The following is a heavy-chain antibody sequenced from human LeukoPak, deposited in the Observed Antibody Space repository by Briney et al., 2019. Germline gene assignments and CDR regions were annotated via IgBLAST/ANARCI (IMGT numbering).Heavy chain of an antibody. CDR2: INPNSGGT. CDR3: ARLRRTNEAHYY. CDR1: VYTFTGYY. J-gene: IGHJ4*02. V-gene: IGHV1-2*02. D-gene: IGHD5-12*01. Sequence: GASVKVSCKSSVYTFTGYYMHWVRQAPGQGLEWMGWINPNSGGTNYAQKFQGRVTMTRDTSISTAYMELSRLRSDDTAVYYCARLRRTNEAHYYWGQGTLVTVSS.